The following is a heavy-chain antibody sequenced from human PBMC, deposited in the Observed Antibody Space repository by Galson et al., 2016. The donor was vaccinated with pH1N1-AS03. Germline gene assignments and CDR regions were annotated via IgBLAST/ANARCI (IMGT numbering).Heavy chain of an antibody. J-gene: IGHJ4*02. CDR3: ARHLFAYDSSGYSDE. Sequence: LSLTCTVSGYSITTGHYWSWIRQPPGKGLEWIGYIYYSGSTNYNPSLKRRVTISVDTSKNQFSLKLTSVTAADTAVYYCARHLFAYDSSGYSDEWGQGTLVTVSS. CDR2: IYYSGST. V-gene: IGHV4-59*08. CDR1: GYSITTGHY. D-gene: IGHD3-22*01.